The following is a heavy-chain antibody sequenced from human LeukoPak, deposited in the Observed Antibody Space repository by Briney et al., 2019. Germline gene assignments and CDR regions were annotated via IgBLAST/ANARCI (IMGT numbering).Heavy chain of an antibody. V-gene: IGHV3-30*03. Sequence: PGGSLRLSCAASGFTFSSYGMHWVRQAPGKGLEWVAVISYDGSNKYYADSVKGRFTISRDNSKNTLYLQMNSLRAKDTAVYYCARDKSAGGYFDYWGQGTLVTVSS. CDR3: ARDKSAGGYFDY. CDR2: ISYDGSNK. J-gene: IGHJ4*02. D-gene: IGHD2-15*01. CDR1: GFTFSSYG.